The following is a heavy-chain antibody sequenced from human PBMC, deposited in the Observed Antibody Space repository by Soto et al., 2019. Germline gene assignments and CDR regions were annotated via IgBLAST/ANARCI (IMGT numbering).Heavy chain of an antibody. J-gene: IGHJ4*02. CDR3: ARRDYDGFDY. CDR2: ISSSSSTI. V-gene: IGHV3-48*02. D-gene: IGHD3-22*01. CDR1: GFTFSSYS. Sequence: VGSLRLSCAASGFTFSSYSMNWVRQAPGNGLEWVSYISSSSSTIYYSDSVKGRFTISRDNAKNSLYLQMNSLRDEGTAVYYCARRDYDGFDYWGQGTLVTVSS.